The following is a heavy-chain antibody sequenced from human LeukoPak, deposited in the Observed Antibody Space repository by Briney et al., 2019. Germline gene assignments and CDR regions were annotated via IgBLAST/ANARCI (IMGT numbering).Heavy chain of an antibody. D-gene: IGHD5-12*01. V-gene: IGHV4-59*12. CDR1: GGSISSYY. J-gene: IGHJ6*04. CDR2: IYYSGST. Sequence: SETLSLTCTVSGGSISSYYWSWIRQPPGKGLEWIGYIYYSGSTNYKPSLKSRVTISVDTSKNQFSLKLSSVTAADTAVYYCARRLSGLRGAPYVWGKGTTVTISS. CDR3: ARRLSGLRGAPYV.